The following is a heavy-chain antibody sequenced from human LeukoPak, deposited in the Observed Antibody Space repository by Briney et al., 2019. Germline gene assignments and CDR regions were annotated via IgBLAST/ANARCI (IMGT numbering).Heavy chain of an antibody. V-gene: IGHV4-34*01. D-gene: IGHD3-10*01. Sequence: PSETLSLTCAVYGGSFSGYYWSWIRQPPGKGLEWIGEINHSGSTNYNPSLKSRVTISVDTSKNQFSLRLSSVTAADTAVYYCARPLRRSRVRFEYWGQGTLVTVSS. J-gene: IGHJ4*02. CDR2: INHSGST. CDR3: ARPLRRSRVRFEY. CDR1: GGSFSGYY.